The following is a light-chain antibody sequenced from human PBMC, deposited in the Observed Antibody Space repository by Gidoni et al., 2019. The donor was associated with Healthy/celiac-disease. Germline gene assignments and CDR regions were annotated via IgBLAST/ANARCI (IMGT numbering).Light chain of an antibody. Sequence: EIVLTQSPGTLSLSPGERATLSCRASQSVSSSYLDWYKQKHSQAPRLLIYGASSRATGIPDSFSCSVSGTDFTLTIIRLDPEYFAVYYFQQYGSPPGYTFXXXTKLEIK. J-gene: IGKJ2*01. CDR3: QQYGSPPGYT. CDR1: QSVSSSY. V-gene: IGKV3-20*01. CDR2: GAS.